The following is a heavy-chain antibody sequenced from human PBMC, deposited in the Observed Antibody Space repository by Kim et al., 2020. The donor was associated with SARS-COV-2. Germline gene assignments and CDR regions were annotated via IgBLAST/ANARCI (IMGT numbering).Heavy chain of an antibody. V-gene: IGHV4-30-4*01. CDR3: ARVFGYDSSGYDPPNAFDI. Sequence: SETLSLTCPVSGGSISSGDYYWSWIRQPPGKDLEWIGYIYYSGSTYYNSSLKSRITISVDTSKNQFSLKLSSVTAADTAVYYCARVFGYDSSGYDPPNAFDIWGQGTMVTVSS. D-gene: IGHD3-22*01. J-gene: IGHJ3*02. CDR2: IYYSGST. CDR1: GGSISSGDYY.